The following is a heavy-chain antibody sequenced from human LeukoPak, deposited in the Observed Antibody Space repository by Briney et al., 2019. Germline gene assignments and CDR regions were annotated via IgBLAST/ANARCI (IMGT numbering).Heavy chain of an antibody. D-gene: IGHD3-3*01. CDR3: ARGNFWSGYFDY. V-gene: IGHV1-69*05. Sequence: ASVKVSCTASGGTFSSYAISWVRQAPGQGLEWMGGIIPIFGTANYAQKFQGRVTITTDESTSTAYIELSSLRSEDTAVYYCARGNFWSGYFDYWGQGTLVTVSS. CDR1: GGTFSSYA. CDR2: IIPIFGTA. J-gene: IGHJ4*02.